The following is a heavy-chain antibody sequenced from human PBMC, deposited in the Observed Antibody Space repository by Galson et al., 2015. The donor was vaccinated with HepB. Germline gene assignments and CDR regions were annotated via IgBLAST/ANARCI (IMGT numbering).Heavy chain of an antibody. CDR2: TYYRSKWYN. Sequence: CAISGDSVSSNSAAWNWIRQSPSRGLEWLGRTYYRSKWYNDHAVSVKSRITINPDTSKNQFSLQLNSVTPEDTAVYYCARGEGQYDSSGYYSYYFDYWGQGTLVTVSS. D-gene: IGHD3-22*01. J-gene: IGHJ4*02. CDR3: ARGEGQYDSSGYYSYYFDY. V-gene: IGHV6-1*01. CDR1: GDSVSSNSAA.